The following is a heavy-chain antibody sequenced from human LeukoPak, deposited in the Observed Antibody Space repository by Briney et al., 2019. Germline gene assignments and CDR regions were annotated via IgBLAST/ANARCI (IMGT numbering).Heavy chain of an antibody. D-gene: IGHD2-15*01. CDR2: IYATGST. CDR3: ARGYCSGGSCYTFDY. V-gene: IGHV4-4*07. Sequence: TLETLSLTCTVSGGSISNYYWSWIRQPAGKGLDWIGRIYATGSTNYNPSLKSRVTMSVDTSKNQFSLNLSSVTAADTAVYHCARGYCSGGSCYTFDYWGQGTLVTVSS. J-gene: IGHJ4*02. CDR1: GGSISNYY.